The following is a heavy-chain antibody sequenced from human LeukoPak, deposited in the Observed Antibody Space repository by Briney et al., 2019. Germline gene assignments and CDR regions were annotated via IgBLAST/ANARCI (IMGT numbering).Heavy chain of an antibody. D-gene: IGHD4-23*01. J-gene: IGHJ4*02. CDR1: GGTFSSYA. Sequence: SVKVSCKASGGTFSSYAISWVRQAPGQGLEWMGRIIPILGIANYAQKFQGRVTITADKSTSTAYTELSSLRSEDTAVYYCARDGNSPLAFDYWGQGTLVTVSS. CDR3: ARDGNSPLAFDY. CDR2: IIPILGIA. V-gene: IGHV1-69*04.